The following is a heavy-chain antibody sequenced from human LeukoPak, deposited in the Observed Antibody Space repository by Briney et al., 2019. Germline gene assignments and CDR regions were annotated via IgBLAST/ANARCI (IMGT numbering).Heavy chain of an antibody. J-gene: IGHJ4*02. CDR1: GGSISSSTYY. V-gene: IGHV4-39*01. D-gene: IGHD3-22*01. Sequence: PSETLSLTCTVSGGSISSSTYYWGWIRQLPGKGLEWIGSIYYSGYTYHNPSLESRVTMSVDTSKNQFSLKLTSVTAADTAVFYCARRNYYDSSGYQYYFDYWGQGTLVTVSS. CDR2: IYYSGYT. CDR3: ARRNYYDSSGYQYYFDY.